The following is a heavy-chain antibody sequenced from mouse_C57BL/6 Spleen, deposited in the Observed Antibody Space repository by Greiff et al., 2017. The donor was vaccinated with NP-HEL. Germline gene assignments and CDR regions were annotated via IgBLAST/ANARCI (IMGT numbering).Heavy chain of an antibody. CDR1: GYAFSSSW. CDR3: ARSYGYNYYFDY. Sequence: VQLQQSGPELVKPGASVKISCKASGYAFSSSWMNWVKQRPGKGLEWIGRIYPGDGDTNYNGKFKGKATLTADKSSSTAYMQLSSLTSEDSAVYFCARSYGYNYYFDYWGHSTTLTVSS. J-gene: IGHJ2*01. CDR2: IYPGDGDT. V-gene: IGHV1-82*01. D-gene: IGHD2-2*01.